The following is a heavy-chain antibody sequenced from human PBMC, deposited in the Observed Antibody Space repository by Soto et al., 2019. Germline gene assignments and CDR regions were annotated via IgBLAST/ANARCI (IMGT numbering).Heavy chain of an antibody. Sequence: QVQLVQSGAEVKKPGSSVKVSCKASGGTFSSYAISWVRQAPGQGLEWMGGIIPIFGTANYAQKFQGRVTITADESTSTAYMELSSLRSEDTAVYYCARDMSSWVKDRPYYYYYGMDVWGQGTTVTVSS. CDR1: GGTFSSYA. D-gene: IGHD6-6*01. CDR2: IIPIFGTA. CDR3: ARDMSSWVKDRPYYYYYGMDV. J-gene: IGHJ6*02. V-gene: IGHV1-69*12.